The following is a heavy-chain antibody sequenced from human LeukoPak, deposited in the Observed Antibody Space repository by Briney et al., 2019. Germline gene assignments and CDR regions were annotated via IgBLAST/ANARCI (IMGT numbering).Heavy chain of an antibody. CDR2: ISGSGGST. CDR3: AKDPTSPPYCSSTSCYEGIDY. V-gene: IGHV3-23*01. CDR1: GFTFSSYA. J-gene: IGHJ4*02. Sequence: GGSLRLSCAASGFTFSSYAMSWVRQAPGKGLEWVSAISGSGGSTYYADSVKGRFTISRDNAKNSLYLQMNSLRAEDTAVYYCAKDPTSPPYCSSTSCYEGIDYWGQGTLVTVSS. D-gene: IGHD2-2*01.